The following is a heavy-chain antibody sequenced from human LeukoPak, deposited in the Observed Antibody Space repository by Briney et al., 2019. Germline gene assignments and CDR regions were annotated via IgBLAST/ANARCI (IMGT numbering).Heavy chain of an antibody. CDR1: GISFDDYY. Sequence: PSETLSLTCAVSGISFDDYYWAWVRQTPGKGLEWIGEINHSGYTNDSPSLKSRVTLSIDTSKKQFSLNLRSVTVADAGIYYCTRMTTGHDYWGQGTLVTVSS. J-gene: IGHJ4*02. CDR2: INHSGYT. V-gene: IGHV4-34*01. D-gene: IGHD4-17*01. CDR3: TRMTTGHDY.